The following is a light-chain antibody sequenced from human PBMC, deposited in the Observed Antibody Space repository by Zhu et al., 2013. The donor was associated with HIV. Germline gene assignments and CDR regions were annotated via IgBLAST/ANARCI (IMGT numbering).Light chain of an antibody. CDR1: QSISTY. V-gene: IGKV1-39*01. CDR2: SAS. Sequence: DIQMTQSPSSLSASVGDRVTITCRASQSISTYFNWYQHKPGKAPKLLIYSASFLQSGVPSRFSGSGSGTDFTLTISSLQPEDFATYYCQQSYSTPHSFGQGTKLEIK. CDR3: QQSYSTPHS. J-gene: IGKJ2*03.